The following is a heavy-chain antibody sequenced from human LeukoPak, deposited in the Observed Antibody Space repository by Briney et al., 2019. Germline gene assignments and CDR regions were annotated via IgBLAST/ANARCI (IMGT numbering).Heavy chain of an antibody. D-gene: IGHD2-15*01. CDR2: ISYDGNNK. V-gene: IGHV3-30*18. CDR1: GFTFSSYG. CDR3: AKEFCRGSCHHDAFDI. Sequence: GRSLRLSCAASGFTFSSYGMHWVRQAPGKGLEWVAVISYDGNNKYYADSVKGRFTISRDNSKNTLDLQMSSLRAEDTAVYYCAKEFCRGSCHHDAFDIWGQGTKVTVSS. J-gene: IGHJ3*02.